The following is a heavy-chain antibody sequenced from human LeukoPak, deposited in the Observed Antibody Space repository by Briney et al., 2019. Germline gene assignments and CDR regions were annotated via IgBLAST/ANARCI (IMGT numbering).Heavy chain of an antibody. V-gene: IGHV3-48*03. J-gene: IGHJ4*02. CDR1: GFTFSSYE. CDR2: ISSSGSTI. CDR3: AKFSWRYYYGSGRNKSPLDY. Sequence: GGSLRLSCAASGFTFSSYEMNWVRQAPGKGLEWVSYISSSGSTIYYADSVKGRFTISRDNSKNTLYLQMNSLRAEDTAVYYCAKFSWRYYYGSGRNKSPLDYWGQGTLVTVSS. D-gene: IGHD3-10*01.